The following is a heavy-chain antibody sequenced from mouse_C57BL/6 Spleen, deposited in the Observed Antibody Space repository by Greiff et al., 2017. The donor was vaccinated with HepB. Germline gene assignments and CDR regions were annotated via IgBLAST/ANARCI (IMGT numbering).Heavy chain of an antibody. D-gene: IGHD3-2*01. J-gene: IGHJ2*01. CDR1: GYSITSGYY. V-gene: IGHV3-6*01. CDR3: ARDPDSFY. Sequence: EVKLMESGPGLVKPSQSLSLPCSVPGYSITSGYYWNWIRQFPGNKLEWMGYISYDGSNNYNPSLKNRISITRDTSKNQFFLKLNSVTTEDTATYYCARDPDSFYWGQGTTLTVSS. CDR2: ISYDGSN.